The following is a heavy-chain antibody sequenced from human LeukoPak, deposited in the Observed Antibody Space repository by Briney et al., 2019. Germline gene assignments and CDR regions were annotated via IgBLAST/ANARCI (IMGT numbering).Heavy chain of an antibody. J-gene: IGHJ4*02. Sequence: GGSLRLSCAASGFTFSSYAMSWVRQAPGKGLEWVSAISGSGGSTYYADSVKGRFTISRDNSKNTLYLQMNSLRAEDTAVYYCAKDRFVVVPAASVFGYWGQGTLVTVSS. CDR1: GFTFSSYA. D-gene: IGHD2-2*01. CDR3: AKDRFVVVPAASVFGY. V-gene: IGHV3-23*01. CDR2: ISGSGGST.